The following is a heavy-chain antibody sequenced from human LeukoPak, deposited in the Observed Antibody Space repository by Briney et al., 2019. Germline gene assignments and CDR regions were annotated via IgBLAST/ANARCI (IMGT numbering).Heavy chain of an antibody. J-gene: IGHJ4*02. D-gene: IGHD5-24*01. V-gene: IGHV4-34*01. CDR2: INHSGST. CDR1: GGSFSGYY. CDR3: AREGGYLQLRYFDY. Sequence: SETLSLTCAVYGGSFSGYYWSWIRQPPGKGLEWIGEINHSGSTNYNPSLKSRVTISVDTSKNQFSLKLSSVTAADTAVYYCAREGGYLQLRYFDYWGRGTLVTVSS.